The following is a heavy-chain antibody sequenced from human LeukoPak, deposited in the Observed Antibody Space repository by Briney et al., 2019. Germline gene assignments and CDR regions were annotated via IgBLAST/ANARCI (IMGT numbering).Heavy chain of an antibody. CDR1: GFTFSSCA. CDR3: AKDQGYYYDRSVSYYFDY. Sequence: GGSLRLSCAASGFTFSSCAMSWVRQAPGKGLEWVSAISGSGGSTYYADSVKGRFTISRDNSKNTLYLQMKSLRAEDTAVYYCAKDQGYYYDRSVSYYFDYWGQGTLVTVSS. V-gene: IGHV3-23*01. CDR2: ISGSGGST. J-gene: IGHJ4*02. D-gene: IGHD3-22*01.